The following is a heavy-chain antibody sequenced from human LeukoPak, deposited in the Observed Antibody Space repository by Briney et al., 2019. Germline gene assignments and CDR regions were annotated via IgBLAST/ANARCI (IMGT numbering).Heavy chain of an antibody. CDR3: ARGGSGKYCSSTSCHSNFDY. V-gene: IGHV4-34*01. CDR1: GGSFSGYY. D-gene: IGHD2-2*01. CDR2: INHSGST. Sequence: SETLSLTCAVYGGSFSGYYWSWIRQPPGKGLEWIGEINHSGSTNYNPSLKSRVTISVDTSKNRFSLKLSSVTAADTAVYYCARGGSGKYCSSTSCHSNFDYWGQGTLVTVSS. J-gene: IGHJ4*02.